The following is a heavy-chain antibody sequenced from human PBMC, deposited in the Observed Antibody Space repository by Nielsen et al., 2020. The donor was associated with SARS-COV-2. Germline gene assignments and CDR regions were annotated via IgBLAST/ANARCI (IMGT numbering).Heavy chain of an antibody. Sequence: GESRKISCAASGFTFSSYWMSWVRQAPGKGLEWVANIKQDGSEKYYVDSVKGRFTISRDNAKNSLYLQMNSLRAEDTAVYYCARENYITIFGVVIIRWFDPWGQGTLVTVSS. CDR3: ARENYITIFGVVIIRWFDP. D-gene: IGHD3-3*01. CDR1: GFTFSSYW. CDR2: IKQDGSEK. J-gene: IGHJ5*02. V-gene: IGHV3-7*01.